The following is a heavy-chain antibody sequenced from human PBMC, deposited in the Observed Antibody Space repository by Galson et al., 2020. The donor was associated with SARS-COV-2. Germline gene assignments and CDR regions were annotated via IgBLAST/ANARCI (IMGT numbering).Heavy chain of an antibody. Sequence: ASVKVSCKASGYTFTSYGISWVRQAPGQGLEWMGWISAYNGNTNYAQKLQGRVTMTTDTSTSTAYMELRSLRSDDTAVYYCARVRYCSSTSCYPIYYYGMDVWGQGTTVTVSS. CDR3: ARVRYCSSTSCYPIYYYGMDV. J-gene: IGHJ6*02. V-gene: IGHV1-18*04. CDR1: GYTFTSYG. CDR2: ISAYNGNT. D-gene: IGHD2-2*01.